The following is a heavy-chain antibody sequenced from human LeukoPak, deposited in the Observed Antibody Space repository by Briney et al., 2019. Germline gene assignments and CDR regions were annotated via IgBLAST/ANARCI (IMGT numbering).Heavy chain of an antibody. CDR1: GFTFSSYA. CDR3: AIMHRYYDGSGYWVQ. J-gene: IGHJ4*02. D-gene: IGHD3-22*01. CDR2: ISTSGGTT. Sequence: QSGGSLRLSCAASGFTFSSYAMSWVRQGPGKGLEWVSGISTSGGTTSYADAVKGRFTISRDNPRDTLYMQMNSLRAEDTAVYYCAIMHRYYDGSGYWVQWGQGTLVTVSS. V-gene: IGHV3-23*01.